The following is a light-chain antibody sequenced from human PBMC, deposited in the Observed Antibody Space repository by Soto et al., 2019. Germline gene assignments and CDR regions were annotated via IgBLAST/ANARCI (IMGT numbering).Light chain of an antibody. V-gene: IGLV9-49*01. CDR3: GADHVSGSKFVHVV. J-gene: IGLJ2*01. CDR2: VGTGGIVG. CDR1: SGYSNYK. Sequence: QSVLTQPPSASASLGASVTLTCTLSSGYSNYKVDWYQQRPGKGPRFVMRVGTGGIVGSKGDGIPDRFSVLGSGLNRYLTIKNIQEEDESEYHCGADHVSGSKFVHVVFGGGTKVTVL.